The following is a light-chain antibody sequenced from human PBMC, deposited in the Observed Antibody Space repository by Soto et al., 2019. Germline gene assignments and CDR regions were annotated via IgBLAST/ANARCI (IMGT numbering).Light chain of an antibody. CDR3: QEYNSYPVN. V-gene: IGKV1-5*01. CDR1: QTIGSS. Sequence: DIQRTQYPYTLSASVGDTVTITCRASQTIGSSLAWYQQKPGKAPNLLISDASSLERGVPSRFSGSGSGTEFTLTISSLQPEDVATYYCQEYNSYPVNFGQGTRLEI. CDR2: DAS. J-gene: IGKJ5*01.